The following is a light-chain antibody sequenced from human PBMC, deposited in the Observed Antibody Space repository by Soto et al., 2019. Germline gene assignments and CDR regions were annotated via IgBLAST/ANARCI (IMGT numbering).Light chain of an antibody. CDR1: QSIRSN. Sequence: EIVMTQSAAPLSVSPGDRATVSCRASQSIRSNLAWYQHKPGQTPRLLNYGESTRATGIPDRFSGSGSGAEFTLTVSDLQSKDFAVYYCQQYNNWPPYTFGQGTKVEIK. V-gene: IGKV3-15*01. CDR3: QQYNNWPPYT. CDR2: GES. J-gene: IGKJ2*01.